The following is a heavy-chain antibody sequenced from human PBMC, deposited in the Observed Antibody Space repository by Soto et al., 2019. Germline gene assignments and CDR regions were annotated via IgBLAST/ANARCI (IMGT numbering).Heavy chain of an antibody. CDR2: ISSSSSYI. CDR3: ARDDRPPHYYDSSGYLEFFQH. Sequence: GGSLRLSCAASGFTFSSYSMNWVRQAPGKGLEWVSSISSSSSYIYYADSVKGRFTISRDNDKNSLYLQMNSLRAEDTAVYYFARDDRPPHYYDSSGYLEFFQHWGQGTLVTVSS. CDR1: GFTFSSYS. V-gene: IGHV3-21*01. J-gene: IGHJ1*01. D-gene: IGHD3-22*01.